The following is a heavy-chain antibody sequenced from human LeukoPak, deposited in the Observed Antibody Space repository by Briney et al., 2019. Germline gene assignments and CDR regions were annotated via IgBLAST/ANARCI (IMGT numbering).Heavy chain of an antibody. Sequence: SVKVSCKASRGTFSNYAISWVRQAPGQGLEWMGGIIPIFGTANYAQKLQGRVTITADESTSTAYMELSGLRSEDTAVYYCARSEYYYGSGSKRHKGGWFDPWGQGTLVTVSS. D-gene: IGHD3-10*01. V-gene: IGHV1-69*01. CDR2: IIPIFGTA. CDR1: RGTFSNYA. J-gene: IGHJ5*02. CDR3: ARSEYYYGSGSKRHKGGWFDP.